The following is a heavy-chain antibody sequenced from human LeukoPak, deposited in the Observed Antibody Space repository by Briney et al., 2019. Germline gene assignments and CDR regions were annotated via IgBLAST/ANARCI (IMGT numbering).Heavy chain of an antibody. D-gene: IGHD3-22*01. CDR1: GFTFSSYG. V-gene: IGHV3-30*18. CDR2: ISYDGSNK. Sequence: GGSLRLPCAASGFTFSSYGMHWVRQAPGKGLEWVAVISYDGSNKYYADSVKGRFTISRDNSKNTLYLQMNSLRAEDTAVYYCAKDSYYDSSGYYSVFDYWGQGTLVTVSS. CDR3: AKDSYYDSSGYYSVFDY. J-gene: IGHJ4*02.